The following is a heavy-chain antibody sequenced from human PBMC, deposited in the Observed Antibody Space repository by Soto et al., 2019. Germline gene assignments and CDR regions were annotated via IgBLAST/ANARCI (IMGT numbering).Heavy chain of an antibody. CDR3: ATSPADRGWFSYFDY. D-gene: IGHD3-10*01. V-gene: IGHV3-66*01. CDR2: IYSGATR. J-gene: IGHJ4*02. CDR1: EFTVNSKY. Sequence: GGSLRLSCTASEFTVNSKYMSWVRQAPGKGLEWVSVIYSGATRYYADSVKGRFIISSDNSENTVYLLMNSLRVEDTAVYYCATSPADRGWFSYFDYWGQGTLVTVSS.